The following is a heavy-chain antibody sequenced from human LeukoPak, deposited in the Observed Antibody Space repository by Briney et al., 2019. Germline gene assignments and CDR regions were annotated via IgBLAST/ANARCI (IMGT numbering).Heavy chain of an antibody. CDR1: GFSLDDYG. J-gene: IGHJ4*02. V-gene: IGHV3-20*04. CDR2: INWNGGST. D-gene: IGHD1-26*01. CDR3: ARGRGSYSPYYFNY. Sequence: GGSLRLSCAAPGFSLDDYGMSWVRQPPGKGLECVSGINWNGGSTGYADSVKGRFTISRDNAKNSLYLQMNSLRAEDTALYYCARGRGSYSPYYFNYGGQGTLITVSS.